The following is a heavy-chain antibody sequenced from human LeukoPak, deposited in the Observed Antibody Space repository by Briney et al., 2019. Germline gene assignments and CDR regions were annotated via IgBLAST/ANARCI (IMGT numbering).Heavy chain of an antibody. CDR3: ARTAKPCLGYCRGGSCLP. D-gene: IGHD2-15*01. CDR1: GGSTSSGGYS. V-gene: IGHV4-31*03. J-gene: IGHJ5*02. Sequence: PSGTLSLTCTVSGGSTSSGGYSWSWIRHHPGTGLGWIGYIYYSGSTYYNPSLKGRVTISVDTSKNQFSLKLSSVTAADTAVYYCARTAKPCLGYCRGGSCLPWGQGTLVTVSP. CDR2: IYYSGST.